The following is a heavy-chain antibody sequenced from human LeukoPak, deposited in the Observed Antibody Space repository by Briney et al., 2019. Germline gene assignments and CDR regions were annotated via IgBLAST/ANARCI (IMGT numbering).Heavy chain of an antibody. Sequence: GGSLRLSCAASGFNVSSYSMNWVRQAPGKGLEWVSCISSSSTTIYYADSVKGRFTISRDNAKNSLHLQMNSLRAEDTAVYYCARDKNDSSGYYYGYWGQGTLVTVSS. CDR3: ARDKNDSSGYYYGY. CDR1: GFNVSSYS. D-gene: IGHD3-22*01. V-gene: IGHV3-48*01. J-gene: IGHJ4*02. CDR2: ISSSSTTI.